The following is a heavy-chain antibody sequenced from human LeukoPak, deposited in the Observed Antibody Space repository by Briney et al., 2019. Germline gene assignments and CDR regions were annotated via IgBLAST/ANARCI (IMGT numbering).Heavy chain of an antibody. CDR3: ARDMYYYSRTGFDP. J-gene: IGHJ5*02. CDR2: ISAYNDNT. D-gene: IGHD3-10*01. V-gene: IGHV1-18*01. Sequence: GASVKVSCKTSGYTFNSYGISWVRQAPGQGLEWMGWISAYNDNTNYAQKFQGRVTMTTDTSTSTAYMELRSLRSDDTAVYYCARDMYYYSRTGFDPWGQGTLVTVSS. CDR1: GYTFNSYG.